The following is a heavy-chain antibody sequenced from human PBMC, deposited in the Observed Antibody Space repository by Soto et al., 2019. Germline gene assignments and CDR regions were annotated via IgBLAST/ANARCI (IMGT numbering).Heavy chain of an antibody. D-gene: IGHD3-10*01. J-gene: IGHJ4*02. CDR1: GFTFSSYA. Sequence: HPGGSLRLSCAASGFTFSSYAMSWVRQAPGKGLEWVSAISGSGGSTYYADSVKGRFTISRDNSKNTLYLQMNSLRAEDTAVYYCAKRLLWFGELLLGQTRAAPAADYWGQGTLVTVSS. CDR3: AKRLLWFGELLLGQTRAAPAADY. CDR2: ISGSGGST. V-gene: IGHV3-23*01.